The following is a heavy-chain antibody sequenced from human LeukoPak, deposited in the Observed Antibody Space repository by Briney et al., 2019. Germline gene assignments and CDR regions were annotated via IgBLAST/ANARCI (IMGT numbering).Heavy chain of an antibody. CDR2: MNPHSGQS. CDR3: ARRNRAYWYFDL. D-gene: IGHD1-14*01. Sequence: GASVKVSCTASGNTFTSFDINWVRQASGQGLEWMGWMNPHSGQSGFAQKFRGRVTLTRNTSISTAYMELTSLRSEDSAIYYCARRNRAYWYFDLWGRGTPVTVSS. J-gene: IGHJ2*01. V-gene: IGHV1-8*01. CDR1: GNTFTSFD.